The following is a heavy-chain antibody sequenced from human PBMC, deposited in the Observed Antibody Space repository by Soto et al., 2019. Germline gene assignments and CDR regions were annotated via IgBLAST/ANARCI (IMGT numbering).Heavy chain of an antibody. D-gene: IGHD1-20*01. V-gene: IGHV4-59*01. Sequence: PSETLSLTCTVSGGSISSYYWSWIRQPPGKGLEWIGYIYYSGSTNYNPSLKSRVTISVDTSRNQFSLKLSSVTAADTAVYYCAREVITGTTFFDYWGQGTLVTVSS. CDR3: AREVITGTTFFDY. J-gene: IGHJ4*02. CDR2: IYYSGST. CDR1: GGSISSYY.